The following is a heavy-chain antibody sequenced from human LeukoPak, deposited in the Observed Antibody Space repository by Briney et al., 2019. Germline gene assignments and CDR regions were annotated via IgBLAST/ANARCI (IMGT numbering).Heavy chain of an antibody. J-gene: IGHJ4*02. CDR2: INSDGSST. CDR1: GFTFSSYW. D-gene: IGHD3-9*01. V-gene: IGHV3-74*01. Sequence: QSGGSLRLSCAASGFTFSSYWMHWVRQAPGKGLVWVSRINSDGSSTSYADSVKGRFTISRDNAKNTLYLQMNSLRAEDTAVYYCARGTGRITIFSGFGYWGQGTLVTVSS. CDR3: ARGTGRITIFSGFGY.